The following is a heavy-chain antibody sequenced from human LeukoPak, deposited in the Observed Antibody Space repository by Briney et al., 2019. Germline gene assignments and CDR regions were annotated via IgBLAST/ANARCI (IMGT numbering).Heavy chain of an antibody. D-gene: IGHD3-3*01. CDR2: IYYSGST. CDR3: ARGLAISPYYYYYMDV. CDR1: GGSISSFY. V-gene: IGHV4-59*01. Sequence: PSETLSLNCTVSGGSISSFYWSWIRQPPGKGLEWIGYIYYSGSTNYNPSLKSRVTISVDTSKNQFSLKLSSVTAADTAVYYCARGLAISPYYYYYMDVWGKGTTVTVSS. J-gene: IGHJ6*03.